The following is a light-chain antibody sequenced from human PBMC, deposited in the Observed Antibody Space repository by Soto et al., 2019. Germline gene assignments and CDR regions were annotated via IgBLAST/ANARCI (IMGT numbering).Light chain of an antibody. Sequence: QLVLTQSPSASASLGASVKLTCTLSSGHNSYAIAWHQQQPEKGPRYLMKLNSDGSHTKGDGIPDRFSGSSSGADRYLTISSLQSEDEADYYCQTWGTGIQVFGGGTKLTVL. CDR3: QTWGTGIQV. J-gene: IGLJ2*01. V-gene: IGLV4-69*01. CDR2: LNSDGSH. CDR1: SGHNSYA.